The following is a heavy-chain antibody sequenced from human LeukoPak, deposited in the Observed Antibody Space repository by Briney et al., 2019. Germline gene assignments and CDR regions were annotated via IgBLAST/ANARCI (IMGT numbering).Heavy chain of an antibody. CDR2: ISSSSSYI. CDR3: ARDGSGSLDP. V-gene: IGHV3-21*01. D-gene: IGHD1-26*01. CDR1: GFTYSSYS. Sequence: PGGSLRLSCAASGFTYSSYSMNWVRQAPGKGLEWVSSISSSSSYIYYADSVKGRFTISRDNAKNSLYLQMNSLRAEDTAVYYCARDGSGSLDPWGQGTLVTVCS. J-gene: IGHJ5*02.